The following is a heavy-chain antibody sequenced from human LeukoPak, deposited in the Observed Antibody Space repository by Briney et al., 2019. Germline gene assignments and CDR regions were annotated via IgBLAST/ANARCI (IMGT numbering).Heavy chain of an antibody. Sequence: GGSLRLSCVGSGFTFSSHAMSWVRQAPEKGLEWVSGIYESGQTTHYANSVKGRFSISRDNSKNTLYLQMDSLRGEDTSIYYCAKDYRIGYSDHFDYWGQGALVTVSS. CDR3: AKDYRIGYSDHFDY. CDR1: GFTFSSHA. J-gene: IGHJ4*02. CDR2: IYESGQTT. D-gene: IGHD2-21*01. V-gene: IGHV3-23*01.